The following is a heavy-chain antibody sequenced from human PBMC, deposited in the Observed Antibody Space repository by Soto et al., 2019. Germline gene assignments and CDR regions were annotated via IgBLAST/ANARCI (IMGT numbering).Heavy chain of an antibody. V-gene: IGHV1-18*01. D-gene: IGHD2-15*01. CDR3: ARECVCGSCYYYYGMDV. CDR2: ISAYNGNT. CDR1: GYTFTSYG. J-gene: IGHJ6*02. Sequence: QIQLVQSGAEVKKPAASVKVSCKASGYTFTSYGISWVRQAPGQGRQWMGWISAYNGNTNYAQKLQGRVTMTTDTSTSTAYMELRSLRSDDTAVYYCARECVCGSCYYYYGMDVWGQGTTVTVSS.